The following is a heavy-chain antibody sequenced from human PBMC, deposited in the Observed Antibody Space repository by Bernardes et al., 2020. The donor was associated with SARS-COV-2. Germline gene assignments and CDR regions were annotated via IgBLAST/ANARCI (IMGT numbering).Heavy chain of an antibody. Sequence: GGTLRLSCAASGFTFSSYGMHWVRQAPGKGLEWVAVIWYDGSNKYYADSVKGRFTISRDNSKNTLYLQMNSLRAEDTAVYYCARDSRGEHYYFDYWGQGTLVTVSS. D-gene: IGHD3-16*01. CDR3: ARDSRGEHYYFDY. J-gene: IGHJ4*02. CDR1: GFTFSSYG. CDR2: IWYDGSNK. V-gene: IGHV3-33*01.